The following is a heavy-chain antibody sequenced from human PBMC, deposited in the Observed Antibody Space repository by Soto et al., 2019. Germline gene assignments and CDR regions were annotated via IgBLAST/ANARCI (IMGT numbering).Heavy chain of an antibody. CDR1: GFTFSSYA. CDR2: ISGSGGST. Sequence: PGGSLRLSCAASGFTFSSYAMSWVRQAPGKGLEWVSAISGSGGSTYYADSVKGRFTISRDNSKNTLYLQMNSLRAEDTAVYYCAKVRGVTYYYYYMDVWGKGTTVTVSS. J-gene: IGHJ6*03. CDR3: AKVRGVTYYYYYMDV. V-gene: IGHV3-23*01. D-gene: IGHD2-21*02.